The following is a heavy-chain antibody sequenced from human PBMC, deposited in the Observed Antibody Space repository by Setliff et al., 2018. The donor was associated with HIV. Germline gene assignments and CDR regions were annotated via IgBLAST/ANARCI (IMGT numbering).Heavy chain of an antibody. CDR2: IYTSGST. V-gene: IGHV4-4*07. J-gene: IGHJ6*03. D-gene: IGHD6-19*01. CDR1: GGSISSYY. CDR3: ARDRLYSSGWESAGYYYYYMDV. Sequence: SETLSLTCTVSGGSISSYYWSWIRQPAGKGLEWIGRIYTSGSTNYNPSPKSRVTMSVDTSKNQFSLKLSSVTAADTAVYYCARDRLYSSGWESAGYYYYYMDVWGKGTTVTVSS.